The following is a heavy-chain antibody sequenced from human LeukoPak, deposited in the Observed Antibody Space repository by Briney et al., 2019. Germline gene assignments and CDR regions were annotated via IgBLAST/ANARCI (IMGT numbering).Heavy chain of an antibody. J-gene: IGHJ4*02. CDR1: GYTFTDYY. V-gene: IGHV1-2*02. CDR3: AREAVCRSTNCHLDY. Sequence: ASVKVSCKASGYTFTDYYMYWVRQAPGQGLEWMGWISPTGGGTNYAQKFQGRVTMTRDTSISTAYMELNRLIPDDTAVYYCAREAVCRSTNCHLDYWGQGTLVTVSS. D-gene: IGHD2-2*01. CDR2: ISPTGGGT.